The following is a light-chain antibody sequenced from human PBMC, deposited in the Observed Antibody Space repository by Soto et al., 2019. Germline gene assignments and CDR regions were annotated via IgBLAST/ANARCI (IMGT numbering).Light chain of an antibody. V-gene: IGKV3-20*01. CDR2: GAS. Sequence: ENVLTQSPGTLSLSPGEGATVSCRASRSVSSSYLAWYQQKPGQAPRLLIYGASIRATGIPDRFSGSGSGTDFTLTISRLEPEDFAVYYCQQYGSSLITFGGGTKVEIK. CDR3: QQYGSSLIT. J-gene: IGKJ4*01. CDR1: RSVSSSY.